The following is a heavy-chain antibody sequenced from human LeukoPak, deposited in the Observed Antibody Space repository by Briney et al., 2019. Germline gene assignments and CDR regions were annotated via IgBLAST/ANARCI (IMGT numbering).Heavy chain of an antibody. V-gene: IGHV1-18*01. Sequence: ASVKVSCKASGYTFTSYGISWVRQAPGQGLEWMGWISPYNGETNYAQRFQGRVTLTTDTFTSTAYMQLRSLRSDDTAVYYCARDPSKMLEWLSSRFDYWGQGILVTVSS. CDR1: GYTFTSYG. J-gene: IGHJ4*02. CDR3: ARDPSKMLEWLSSRFDY. CDR2: ISPYNGET. D-gene: IGHD3-3*01.